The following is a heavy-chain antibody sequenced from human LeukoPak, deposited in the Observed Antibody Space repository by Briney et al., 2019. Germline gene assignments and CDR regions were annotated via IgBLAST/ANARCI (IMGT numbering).Heavy chain of an antibody. Sequence: PGRSLRLSCAASGFTFSSYAMHWVRQAPGKGLEWVAVISYDGSNKYYADSVKGRFSISRDNSKNTLYLQMNSLRAEDTAVYYCARLAVAGIVDYWGQGTLVTASS. CDR3: ARLAVAGIVDY. V-gene: IGHV3-30-3*01. CDR2: ISYDGSNK. D-gene: IGHD6-19*01. CDR1: GFTFSSYA. J-gene: IGHJ4*02.